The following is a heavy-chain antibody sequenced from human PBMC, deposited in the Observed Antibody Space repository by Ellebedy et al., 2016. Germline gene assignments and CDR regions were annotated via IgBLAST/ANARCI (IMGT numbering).Heavy chain of an antibody. J-gene: IGHJ6*03. CDR2: ISSSGGST. V-gene: IGHV3-23*01. Sequence: GESLKISXAASGFTFGNYAMSWVRQAPGKGLEWVSTISSSGGSTFYADSVKGRFTISRDNSKNTLYLQMNSLRAEDTAVYYCAKGGGKPAPNQYYYYYYMDVWGKGTTVTVSS. D-gene: IGHD2-2*01. CDR1: GFTFGNYA. CDR3: AKGGGKPAPNQYYYYYYMDV.